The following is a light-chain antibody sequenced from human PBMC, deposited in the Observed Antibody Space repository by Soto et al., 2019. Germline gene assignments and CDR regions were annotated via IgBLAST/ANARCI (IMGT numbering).Light chain of an antibody. J-gene: IGLJ1*01. Sequence: QSVLTQPRSVSGSPGQSVSIFCTGTSSDVGGYNYVSWYQQHPGKAPKVMIYDVTKRPPGVPDRFSGSKSGNTASLTVSGLQAEDEADYYCSSYEGTNNFVVFGTGTKVTVL. CDR1: SSDVGGYNY. V-gene: IGLV2-11*01. CDR2: DVT. CDR3: SSYEGTNNFVV.